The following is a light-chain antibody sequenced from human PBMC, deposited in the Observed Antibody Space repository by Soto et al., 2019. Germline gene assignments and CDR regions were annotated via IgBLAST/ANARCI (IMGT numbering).Light chain of an antibody. CDR1: QRVNSSY. V-gene: IGKV3-20*01. Sequence: EIVLTQSPATLYLSPGEGATLSCRASQRVNSSYLAWYQQKPGQAPRLLISGASDRATGVPARVSGSGYGTDFTLTINRLEPEEFAGYYCQQYVNSPVTFGQGTKLQIK. CDR2: GAS. CDR3: QQYVNSPVT. J-gene: IGKJ2*01.